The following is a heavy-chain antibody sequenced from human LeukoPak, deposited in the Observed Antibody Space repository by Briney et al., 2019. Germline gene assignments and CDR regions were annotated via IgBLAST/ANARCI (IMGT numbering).Heavy chain of an antibody. CDR3: ARVGATYSGDP. CDR2: INPKRGST. V-gene: IGHV1-2*02. J-gene: IGHJ5*02. CDR1: GYAFSDYY. D-gene: IGHD1-26*01. Sequence: ASVKVSCKTSGYAFSDYYMHWVRQAPGQGLEWMGWINPKRGSTKYAQKFQGRITMTRDTSISTAYMELSRLRSDDTAVYYCARVGATYSGDPWGQGTLVTVSS.